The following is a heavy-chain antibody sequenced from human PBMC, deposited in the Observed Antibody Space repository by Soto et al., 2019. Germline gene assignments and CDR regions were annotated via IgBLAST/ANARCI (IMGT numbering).Heavy chain of an antibody. V-gene: IGHV1-8*01. Sequence: QVQLVQSGAEVKKPGASVMVSCKASGYTFRDYDINWVRQASGQGLEWMGWMNPNSGNTAYAQKFQVRVTMTGDTTTNTAYMELSSLTSADTAVYYCTRRARIGKQLWLPFDSWAQGTLVTVSS. CDR2: MNPNSGNT. CDR3: TRRARIGKQLWLPFDS. J-gene: IGHJ4*02. D-gene: IGHD3-22*01. CDR1: GYTFRDYD.